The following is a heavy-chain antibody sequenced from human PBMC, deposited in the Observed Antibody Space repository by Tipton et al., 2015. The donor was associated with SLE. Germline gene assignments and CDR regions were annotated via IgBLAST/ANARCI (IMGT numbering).Heavy chain of an antibody. D-gene: IGHD4/OR15-4a*01. Sequence: SLRLSCTASGSTFSSYWMSWVRQAPGKGLEWVATIKQDGSEKYYVDSVKGRFAISRDNAKNSLYLQMNSLRAEDTAVYYCARGNVMVDYWGQGTLVTVSS. CDR3: ARGNVMVDY. CDR2: IKQDGSEK. CDR1: GSTFSSYW. V-gene: IGHV3-7*03. J-gene: IGHJ4*02.